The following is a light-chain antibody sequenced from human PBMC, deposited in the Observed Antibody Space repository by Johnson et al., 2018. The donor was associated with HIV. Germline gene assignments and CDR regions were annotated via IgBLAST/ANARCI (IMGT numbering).Light chain of an antibody. J-gene: IGLJ1*01. CDR1: SSNIGNNY. Sequence: QSVLTQPPSVSAAPGQKVTISCSGSSSNIGNNYVSWYQQLPGTAPKLLIYENNKRPSGIPDRFSGSQSGTSATLGITGLQTGYEADYYCGTWDSSLSAGGVFGTGTKVTVL. CDR2: ENN. V-gene: IGLV1-51*02. CDR3: GTWDSSLSAGGV.